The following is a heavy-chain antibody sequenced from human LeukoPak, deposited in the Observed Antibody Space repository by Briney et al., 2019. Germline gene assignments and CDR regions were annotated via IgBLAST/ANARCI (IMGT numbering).Heavy chain of an antibody. D-gene: IGHD6-13*01. J-gene: IGHJ4*02. CDR2: IIPIFGTA. CDR3: ARVGRQQLLYYFDY. CDR1: GGTFSSYA. V-gene: IGHV1-69*13. Sequence: GASVKVSCKASGGTFSSYAISWVRQAPGQGLEWMGGIIPIFGTANYAQKFQGRVTITADESTSTAYMELSRVRSDDTAVYYCARVGRQQLLYYFDYWGQGTLVTVSS.